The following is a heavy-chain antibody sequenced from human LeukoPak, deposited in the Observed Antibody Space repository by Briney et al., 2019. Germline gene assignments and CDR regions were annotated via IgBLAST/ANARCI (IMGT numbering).Heavy chain of an antibody. Sequence: SETLSLTCTVSGGSIRSTSYYWGWIRQPPGKGLEWIGSIYYSGSTNYNPSLKSRVTISVDTSKNQFSPKLSSVTAADTAVYYCAREGGGVIPSNWFDPWGQGTLVTVSS. D-gene: IGHD3-16*02. CDR1: GGSIRSTSYY. V-gene: IGHV4-39*07. CDR2: IYYSGST. J-gene: IGHJ5*02. CDR3: AREGGGVIPSNWFDP.